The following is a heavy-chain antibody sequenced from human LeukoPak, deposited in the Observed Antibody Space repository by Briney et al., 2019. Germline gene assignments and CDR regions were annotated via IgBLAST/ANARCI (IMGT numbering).Heavy chain of an antibody. D-gene: IGHD5-18*01. CDR2: IYYSGST. CDR3: ARPSGYTYGDFDY. V-gene: IGHV4-39*01. Sequence: SETLSLTCTVSGGSLSSGGYYWGWSRQPPGKGLEWIGSIYYSGSTYYNPSLKSRVTISVDTSKNQFSLKLTSVTAADTAVYYCARPSGYTYGDFDYWGQGTLVTVSS. CDR1: GGSLSSGGYY. J-gene: IGHJ4*02.